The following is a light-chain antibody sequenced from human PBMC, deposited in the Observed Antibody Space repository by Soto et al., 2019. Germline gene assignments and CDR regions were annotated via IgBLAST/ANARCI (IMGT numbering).Light chain of an antibody. V-gene: IGLV2-8*01. CDR2: EVN. CDR3: SSYAGSSNV. Sequence: QSALTQPPSAYGYPGQSVAISCTGTSSDVGGYNYVSWYQQHPGKAPKLMIYEVNKRPSGVPDRFSGSKSGNTASLTVSGLQAEDEADYYCSSYAGSSNVFGTGTKVTVL. J-gene: IGLJ1*01. CDR1: SSDVGGYNY.